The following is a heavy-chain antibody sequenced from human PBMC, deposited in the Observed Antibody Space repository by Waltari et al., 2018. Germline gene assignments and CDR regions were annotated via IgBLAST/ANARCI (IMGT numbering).Heavy chain of an antibody. Sequence: EVQLVESGGGLIQPGGSLRLSCAASGFTVSSNYMSWVRQAPGKGLEGVSVIYSGGSTYDADSVKGRFTISRDNSKNTRYLQMNSLRAEDTAVYYCAREGSGYGLHYSGRAFDIWGQGTMVTVSS. V-gene: IGHV3-53*01. CDR3: AREGSGYGLHYSGRAFDI. CDR2: IYSGGST. J-gene: IGHJ3*02. CDR1: GFTVSSNY. D-gene: IGHD5-12*01.